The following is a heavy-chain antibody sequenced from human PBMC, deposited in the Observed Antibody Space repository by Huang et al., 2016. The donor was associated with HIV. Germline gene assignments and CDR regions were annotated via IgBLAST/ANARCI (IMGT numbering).Heavy chain of an antibody. CDR3: ARGQGGYYYYMDV. CDR1: GGSFSGYY. V-gene: IGHV4-34*01. J-gene: IGHJ6*03. CDR2: INHREST. Sequence: QVQLQQWGAGLLRPSETLSLTCAVYGGSFSGYYGAWIRQPPGKGLEWIEEINHRESTNDNPSLKSRVTIAVDTSRNQFSLTLTSVTAADTAVYYCARGQGGYYYYMDVWGKGTTVTVSS.